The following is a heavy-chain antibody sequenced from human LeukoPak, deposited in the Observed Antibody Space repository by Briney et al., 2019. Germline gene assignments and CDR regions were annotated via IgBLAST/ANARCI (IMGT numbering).Heavy chain of an antibody. J-gene: IGHJ4*02. V-gene: IGHV3-30-3*01. D-gene: IGHD3-22*01. CDR2: ISYDGSNK. CDR3: ARVGGNYYDSKLFDY. CDR1: GFTFSSYA. Sequence: GGSLRLSCAASGFTFSSYAMHWVRQAPGKGLEWVAVISYDGSNKYYADSVKGRFTTSRDNSKNTLYLQMNSLRAEDTAVYYCARVGGNYYDSKLFDYWGQGTLVTVSS.